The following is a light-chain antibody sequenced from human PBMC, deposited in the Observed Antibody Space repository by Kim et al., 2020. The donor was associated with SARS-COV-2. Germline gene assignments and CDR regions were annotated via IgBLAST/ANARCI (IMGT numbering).Light chain of an antibody. V-gene: IGLV3-19*01. Sequence: SSELTQDPAVSVALGQTVRNTCQGNSLRSYYASWYQQKPGQAPILLVYAKNNRPSGIPDRFSGSSSGNTASLTITGAQAGDEADYYCNSRDIRGTHLMVCCRGTQLTVL. CDR1: SLRSYY. CDR2: AKN. CDR3: NSRDIRGTHLMV. J-gene: IGLJ3*02.